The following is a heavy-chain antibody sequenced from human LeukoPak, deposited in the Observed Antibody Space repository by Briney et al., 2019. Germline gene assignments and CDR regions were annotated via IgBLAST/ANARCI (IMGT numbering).Heavy chain of an antibody. CDR2: INSDGNST. Sequence: QPGGSLRLSCAASGFTFSSYWMHWVRQAPGKGLVWVSRINSDGNSTNYADSVKGRFTISRDNAKNTLYLQMNSLRAEDTAVYYCARAMVTTFPQDYWGQGTLVTVSS. CDR3: ARAMVTTFPQDY. V-gene: IGHV3-74*01. CDR1: GFTFSSYW. D-gene: IGHD4-17*01. J-gene: IGHJ4*02.